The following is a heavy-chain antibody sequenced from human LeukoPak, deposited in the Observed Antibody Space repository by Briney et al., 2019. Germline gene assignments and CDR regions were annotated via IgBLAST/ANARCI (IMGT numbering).Heavy chain of an antibody. Sequence: ASVKVSCKASGYSFTDYYIHWVRQAPGQGLEWMGWINPNSGGTNYAQMFQGRVTMTWDTSISTAYMELSRLRSDDTAVYYCARAKVSSSSWYNYYYYYYMGVWGKGTTVTISS. D-gene: IGHD6-13*01. V-gene: IGHV1-2*02. J-gene: IGHJ6*03. CDR1: GYSFTDYY. CDR2: INPNSGGT. CDR3: ARAKVSSSSWYNYYYYYYMGV.